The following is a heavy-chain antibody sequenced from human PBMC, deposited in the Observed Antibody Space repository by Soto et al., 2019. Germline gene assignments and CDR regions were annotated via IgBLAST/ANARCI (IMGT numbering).Heavy chain of an antibody. CDR3: ARSTSKTTVVRRGWFDP. V-gene: IGHV4-30-2*01. CDR1: GYSISSGYY. D-gene: IGHD4-17*01. CDR2: IYHSGST. J-gene: IGHJ5*02. Sequence: TLSLTCAVSGYSISSGYYWSWIRQPPGKGLEWIGYIYHSGSTYYNPSLKSRVTISVDRSKNQFSLKLSSVTAADTAVYYCARSTSKTTVVRRGWFDPWGQGTLVTVSS.